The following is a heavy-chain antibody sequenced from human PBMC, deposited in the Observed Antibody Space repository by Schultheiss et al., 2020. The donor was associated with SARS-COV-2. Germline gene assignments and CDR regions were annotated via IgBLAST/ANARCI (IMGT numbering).Heavy chain of an antibody. V-gene: IGHV1-18*04. Sequence: ASVKVSCKASGYTFTSYGISWVRQAPGQGLEWMGWISAYNGNTNYAQKLQGRVTITADESTSTAYMELSSLRSEDTAVYYCARVIAVASERGGMDVWGQGTTVTVSS. CDR1: GYTFTSYG. D-gene: IGHD6-19*01. J-gene: IGHJ6*02. CDR2: ISAYNGNT. CDR3: ARVIAVASERGGMDV.